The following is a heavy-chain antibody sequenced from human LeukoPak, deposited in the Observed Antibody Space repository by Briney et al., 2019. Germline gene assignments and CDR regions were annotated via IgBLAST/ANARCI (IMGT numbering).Heavy chain of an antibody. CDR3: ARETTAFDY. CDR2: ISYDGSNK. V-gene: IGHV3-30-3*01. CDR1: GFTFSSYA. J-gene: IGHJ4*02. D-gene: IGHD4-17*01. Sequence: PGRCLRLSCAASGFTFSSYAMHWVRQAPGKGLEWVAVISYDGSNKYYADSVKGRFTISRDNSKNTLYLQMNSLRAEDTAVYYCARETTAFDYWGQGTLVTVSS.